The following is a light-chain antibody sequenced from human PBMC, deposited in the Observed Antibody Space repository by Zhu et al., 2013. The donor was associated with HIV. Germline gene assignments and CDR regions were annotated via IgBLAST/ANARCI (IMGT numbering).Light chain of an antibody. CDR1: SVATYP. CDR3: QAWDSGTVV. Sequence: SSELTQDPAVSVALGQTVRITCRGDSVATYPATWYQQKPGQSPVLVIYQDDKRPSGIPERFSGSNSGNTATLTISGTQTLDEADYYCQAWDSGTVVFGGGTKLTVL. J-gene: IGLJ2*01. V-gene: IGLV3-1*01. CDR2: QDD.